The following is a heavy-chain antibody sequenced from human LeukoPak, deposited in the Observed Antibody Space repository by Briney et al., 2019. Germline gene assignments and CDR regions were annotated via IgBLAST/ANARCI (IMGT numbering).Heavy chain of an antibody. V-gene: IGHV1-3*03. D-gene: IGHD2-2*01. CDR1: GYTFTTYA. CDR3: ARGSPYQLLV. CDR2: INAGNGNT. J-gene: IGHJ4*02. Sequence: ASVKVSCKVSGYTFTTYAMHWVRQAPGQRLEWMGWINAGNGNTKYSQEFQGRVTITRNTSISTAYMELSSLRSEDTAVYYCARGSPYQLLVWGQGTLVTVSS.